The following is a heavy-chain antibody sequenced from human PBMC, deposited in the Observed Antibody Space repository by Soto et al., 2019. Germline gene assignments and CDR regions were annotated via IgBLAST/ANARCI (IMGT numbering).Heavy chain of an antibody. D-gene: IGHD6-25*01. V-gene: IGHV4-31*03. Sequence: SETLSLTCSVSGGSISSVGHYWTWIRQQPGKGLEWIGYIYYSGSTDYNPSLKSRVTISVDRSKNQFSLNLSSVTAADTAIYYCARESGGYDSSTRYGLDVWGQGTAVTVSS. CDR2: IYYSGST. CDR1: GGSISSVGHY. CDR3: ARESGGYDSSTRYGLDV. J-gene: IGHJ6*02.